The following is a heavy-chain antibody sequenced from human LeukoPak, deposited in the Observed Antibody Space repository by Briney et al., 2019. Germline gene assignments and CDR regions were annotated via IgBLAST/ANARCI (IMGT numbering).Heavy chain of an antibody. CDR2: INEDGSEK. CDR1: GFTFSRYE. V-gene: IGHV3-7*01. CDR3: ARLFVYGSGAEAFDY. J-gene: IGHJ4*02. Sequence: QPGGSLRLSCAASGFTFSRYEMNWVRQAPGKGLEWVANINEDGSEKYYLDSVRGRFTISRDNAKNSLYLQMDSLRAEDTAVYYCARLFVYGSGAEAFDYWGQGALVTVSS. D-gene: IGHD3-10*01.